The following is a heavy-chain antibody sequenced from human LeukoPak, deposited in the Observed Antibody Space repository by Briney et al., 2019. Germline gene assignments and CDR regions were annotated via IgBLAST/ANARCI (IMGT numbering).Heavy chain of an antibody. V-gene: IGHV1-2*02. J-gene: IGHJ6*02. CDR2: INPNSGGT. CDR1: GYTFTGYC. Sequence: ASVKVSCKASGYTFTGYCMHWVRQAPGQGLEWMGWINPNSGGTNYAQKFQGRVTMTRDTSISTAYMELSRLRSDDTAVYYCAMDPTTRYYGMDVWGQGTTVTVSS. D-gene: IGHD1-7*01. CDR3: AMDPTTRYYGMDV.